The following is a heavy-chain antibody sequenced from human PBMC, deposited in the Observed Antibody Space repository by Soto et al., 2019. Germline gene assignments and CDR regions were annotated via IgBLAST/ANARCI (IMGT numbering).Heavy chain of an antibody. CDR1: GFTFSSYA. V-gene: IGHV3-30-3*01. CDR3: ARGGDRGVFDY. J-gene: IGHJ4*02. Sequence: VQLVESGGGVVQPGRSLRLSCAASGFTFSSYAMHWVRQAPGKGLEWVAVISYDGSNKYYADSVKGRFTISRDNSKNTLYLQMNSLRAEDTAVYYCARGGDRGVFDYWGQGTLVTVSS. D-gene: IGHD2-8*02. CDR2: ISYDGSNK.